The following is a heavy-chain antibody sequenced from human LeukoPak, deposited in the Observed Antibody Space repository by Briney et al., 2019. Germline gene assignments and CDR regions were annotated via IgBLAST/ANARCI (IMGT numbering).Heavy chain of an antibody. CDR3: ARDLGSTIIVGGDAFDL. CDR2: MNPNSGGT. Sequence: GASVKVSCKASVYTCSDYYLHWVRQAPGQGLEWMGGMNPNSGGTNYAQKFQGRITMTGDTSTAYLELSRLRSDDTAVYYCARDLGSTIIVGGDAFDLWGQGTMVTVSS. V-gene: IGHV1-2*02. CDR1: VYTCSDYY. D-gene: IGHD3-22*01. J-gene: IGHJ3*01.